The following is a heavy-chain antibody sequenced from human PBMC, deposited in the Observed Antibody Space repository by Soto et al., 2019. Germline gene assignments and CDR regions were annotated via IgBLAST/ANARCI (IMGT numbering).Heavy chain of an antibody. CDR1: GYTFSHYA. CDR3: ARRGEHPLDY. V-gene: IGHV1-18*01. J-gene: IGHJ4*02. D-gene: IGHD3-10*01. Sequence: ASVKVSCKTSGYTFSHYAINWVRQAPGQGLEWMGFSTHTGKTNYAQNFQGRDAMTTDTSTSTSYMEVRSLRHDDTAVYYCARRGEHPLDYWGQGTPVTVSS. CDR2: STHTGKT.